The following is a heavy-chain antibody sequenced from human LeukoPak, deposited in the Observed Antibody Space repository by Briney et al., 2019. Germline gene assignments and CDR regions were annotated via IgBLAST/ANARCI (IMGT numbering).Heavy chain of an antibody. J-gene: IGHJ4*02. CDR3: ARKTTAMVNFDY. CDR2: INPNSGGT. CDR1: GYTFTGYY. Sequence: GASVKVSCKASGYTFTGYYMHWVRQAPGQGLEWMGWINPNSGGTNYAQKFQGRVTMTRDTSISTAYMELSRLRPDDTAVYYCARKTTAMVNFDYWGQGTLVTVSS. D-gene: IGHD5-18*01. V-gene: IGHV1-2*02.